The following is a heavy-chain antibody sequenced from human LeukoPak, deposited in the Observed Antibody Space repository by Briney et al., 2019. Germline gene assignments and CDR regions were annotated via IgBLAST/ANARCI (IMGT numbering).Heavy chain of an antibody. Sequence: ASVNVSSKASGYTFTGYYMHWVRQAPGQGLEWMGWINPNSGGTNYAQKFQGRVTMTRDTSISAAYMELSRLRSDDTAVYYCARDRGSSWYEGFDYWGQGTLVTVSS. CDR3: ARDRGSSWYEGFDY. V-gene: IGHV1-2*02. D-gene: IGHD6-13*01. J-gene: IGHJ4*02. CDR1: GYTFTGYY. CDR2: INPNSGGT.